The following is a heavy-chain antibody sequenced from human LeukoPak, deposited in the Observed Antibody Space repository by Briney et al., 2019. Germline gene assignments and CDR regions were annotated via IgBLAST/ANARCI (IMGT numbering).Heavy chain of an antibody. CDR2: ISSSSSTI. V-gene: IGHV3-48*02. Sequence: GGSLRLSCAASGFTFSSYSMNWVRQAPGKGLEWVSYISSSSSTIYYADSVKGRFTISRDNAKNSLYLQMNSLRDKDTAVYYCARENYAGFDYWGQGALVTVSS. D-gene: IGHD3-16*01. CDR1: GFTFSSYS. CDR3: ARENYAGFDY. J-gene: IGHJ4*02.